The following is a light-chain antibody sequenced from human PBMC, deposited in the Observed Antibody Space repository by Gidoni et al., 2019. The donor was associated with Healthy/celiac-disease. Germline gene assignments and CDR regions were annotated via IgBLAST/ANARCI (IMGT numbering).Light chain of an antibody. CDR1: QSLLHSNGYNY. J-gene: IGKJ2*01. Sequence: MTQSPLSLPVTPGEPASISCRSSQSLLHSNGYNYLDWYLQKPGQSPQLLIYLGSNRASGVPDRFSGSGSGTDFTLKISRVEAEDVGVYYCMQALQTPYTFGQGTKLEIK. CDR2: LGS. V-gene: IGKV2-28*01. CDR3: MQALQTPYT.